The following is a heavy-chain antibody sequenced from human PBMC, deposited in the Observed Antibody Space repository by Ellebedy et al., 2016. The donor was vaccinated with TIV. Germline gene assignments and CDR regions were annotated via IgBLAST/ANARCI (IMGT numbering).Heavy chain of an antibody. Sequence: GESLKISCAASGFTFSRHWMSWVRQAPGKGLEWVAHISYEGSNKHYADSVKGRFTIARDNSKNTLYLQMNSLRVEDTAVYYCARDGRHLDDYFYNSMDVWGQGTTVTVSS. CDR3: ARDGRHLDDYFYNSMDV. CDR1: GFTFSRHW. J-gene: IGHJ6*02. CDR2: ISYEGSNK. D-gene: IGHD1-14*01. V-gene: IGHV3-30-3*01.